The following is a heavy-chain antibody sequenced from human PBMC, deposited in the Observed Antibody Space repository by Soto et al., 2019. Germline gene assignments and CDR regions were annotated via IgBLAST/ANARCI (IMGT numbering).Heavy chain of an antibody. CDR3: ARDAGGEGGYFDL. CDR1: GYTFTGYY. Sequence: QVQLVQAGAEVKKPGASVKVSCKASGYTFTGYYMHWVRQAPGQGLEWMGWINPNSGGTNYAQKFQGRVTMTRDTSISTAYMELSRLRSDDSAVYCWARDAGGEGGYFDLWGRGTLVTVSS. D-gene: IGHD3-16*01. V-gene: IGHV1-2*02. J-gene: IGHJ2*01. CDR2: INPNSGGT.